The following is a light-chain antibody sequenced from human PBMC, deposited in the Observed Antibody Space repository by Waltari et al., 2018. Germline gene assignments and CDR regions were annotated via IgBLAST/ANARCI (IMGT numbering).Light chain of an antibody. V-gene: IGLV4-69*01. CDR2: VNSDGSH. CDR1: SGHSSNI. Sequence: QLVLTQSPSASASLGASVKLTCTLDSGHSSNIIAWLQQQPEKGPRYLMRVNSDGSHSKGDEIPGRVPGSSSGAERYLTLSSLQSEDEADYYCQTGGHGTWVFGGGTKLTVL. CDR3: QTGGHGTWV. J-gene: IGLJ3*02.